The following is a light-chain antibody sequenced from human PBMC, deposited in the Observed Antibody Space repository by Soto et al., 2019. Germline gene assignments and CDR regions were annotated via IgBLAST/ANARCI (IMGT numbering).Light chain of an antibody. J-gene: IGKJ1*01. V-gene: IGKV1-5*03. CDR2: KAS. CDR3: QQYNSYPWT. CDR1: QSISSW. Sequence: DIQMTQSPSTLSASVGDRVTITCRASQSISSWLAWYQQKPGKVPKLLIYKASNLERGVPSRFSGSGSGTEFTLTISSLQPDDFATYYCQQYNSYPWTFGQGTKVEIK.